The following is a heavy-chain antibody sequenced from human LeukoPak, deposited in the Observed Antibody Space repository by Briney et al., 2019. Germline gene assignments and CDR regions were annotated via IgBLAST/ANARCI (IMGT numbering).Heavy chain of an antibody. CDR2: IGTDSGNT. J-gene: IGHJ4*02. V-gene: IGHV3-48*01. CDR3: ARDYKYAFDN. D-gene: IGHD5-24*01. Sequence: GGSLRLSCVGTGFTFNNYWMNWVRQAPGKGLEWVSYIGTDSGNTNYADSVKGRFTISGDKAKNSLYLQMNSLRVEDTAVYYCARDYKYAFDNWGQGTLVTVSS. CDR1: GFTFNNYW.